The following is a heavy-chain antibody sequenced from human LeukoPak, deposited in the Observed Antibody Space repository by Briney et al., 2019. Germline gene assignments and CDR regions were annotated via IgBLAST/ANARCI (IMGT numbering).Heavy chain of an antibody. CDR2: IYSGGST. CDR3: ARDTGRVYYYGMDV. D-gene: IGHD3-10*01. J-gene: IGHJ6*02. Sequence: GGSLRLSCAASGFTVSSNYMSWVRQATGKGLEWVSVIYSGGSTYYADSVKGRFTISRDNSKNTLYLQMNSLRAEDTAVYYCARDTGRVYYYGMDVWGQGTTVTVSS. CDR1: GFTVSSNY. V-gene: IGHV3-66*01.